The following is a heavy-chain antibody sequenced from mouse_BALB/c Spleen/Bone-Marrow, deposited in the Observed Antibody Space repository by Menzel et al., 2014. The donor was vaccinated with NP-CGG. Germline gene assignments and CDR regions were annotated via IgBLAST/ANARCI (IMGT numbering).Heavy chain of an antibody. D-gene: IGHD2-1*01. CDR1: GFTFSSYT. CDR3: TRDGKGNYDYAMDY. Sequence: VQLKESGGGLVKPGGSLKLSCAASGFTFSSYTMSWVRQTPEKRLEWVATISSGGSYTYYPDSVKGRFTISRDNAKNTLYLQMSSLKSEETAMYYCTRDGKGNYDYAMDYWGQGTSVTVSS. CDR2: ISSGGSYT. J-gene: IGHJ4*01. V-gene: IGHV5-6-4*01.